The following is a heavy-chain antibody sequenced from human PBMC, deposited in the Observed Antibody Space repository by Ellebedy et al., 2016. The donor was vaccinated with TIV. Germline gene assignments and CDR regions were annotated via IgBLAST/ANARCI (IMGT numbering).Heavy chain of an antibody. CDR1: GLTFSSYA. V-gene: IGHV3-23*01. CDR2: ISGSGGST. D-gene: IGHD2-21*02. CDR3: ARAPTAIFAHFYYYYYYMDV. J-gene: IGHJ6*03. Sequence: GESLKISCAASGLTFSSYAMSWVRQAPGRRLEWVSAISGSGGSTHYVDSVRGRFTISRDNSKNTLYLQMTSLRAEDTAVYYCARAPTAIFAHFYYYYYYMDVWGKGTTVTVSS.